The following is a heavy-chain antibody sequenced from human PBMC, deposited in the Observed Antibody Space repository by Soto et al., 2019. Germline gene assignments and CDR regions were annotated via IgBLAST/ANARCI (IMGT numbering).Heavy chain of an antibody. V-gene: IGHV4-34*01. CDR2: INHSGST. Sequence: AGGSLRLSCAASGFTFSSCSMNWVRQAPGKGLEWIGEINHSGSTNYNPSLKSRVTISVDTSKNQFSLKLSSVTAADTAVYYCARGRQAGYSGYAPYFDYWGQGTLVTVSS. CDR1: GFTFSSCS. CDR3: ARGRQAGYSGYAPYFDY. J-gene: IGHJ4*02. D-gene: IGHD5-12*01.